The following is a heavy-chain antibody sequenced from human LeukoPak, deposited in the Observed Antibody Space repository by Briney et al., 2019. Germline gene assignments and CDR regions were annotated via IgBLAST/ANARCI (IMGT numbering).Heavy chain of an antibody. CDR2: IYYSGST. V-gene: IGHV4-59*01. D-gene: IGHD3-10*01. Sequence: SETLSLTCTVSGGSISSYYWSWIRQPPGKGLEWIGYIYYSGSTNYNPSLKSRVTISVDTSKNQFSLKLSSVTAADTAVYYCARGVREKNRGFLLYYYYYYMDVWGKGTAVAISS. CDR3: ARGVREKNRGFLLYYYYYYMDV. J-gene: IGHJ6*03. CDR1: GGSISSYY.